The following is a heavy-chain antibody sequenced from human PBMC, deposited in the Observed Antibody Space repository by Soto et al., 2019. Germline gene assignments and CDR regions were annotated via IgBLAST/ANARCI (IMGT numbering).Heavy chain of an antibody. D-gene: IGHD5-18*01. CDR2: IWYDGSNK. CDR3: ARDGLGGYGAFDI. V-gene: IGHV3-33*01. J-gene: IGHJ3*02. CDR1: GFTFSRYG. Sequence: QVQLVESGGGVVQPGRSLRLSCAASGFTFSRYGMHWVRQAPGKGLEWVAVIWYDGSNKYYADSVKGRFTISRDNSKNPLYLQMNSRGAEDTVVYYCARDGLGGYGAFDIWGKGTMFTVSS.